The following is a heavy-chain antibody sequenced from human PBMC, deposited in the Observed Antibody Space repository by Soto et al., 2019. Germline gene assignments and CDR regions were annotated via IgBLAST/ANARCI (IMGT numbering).Heavy chain of an antibody. CDR1: GYTLTELS. Sequence: RASVKVSCKVSGYTLTELSMHWVRQAPGKGLEWMGGFDPEDGETIYAQKFQGRVTMTEDTSTDTAYMELSSLRSEDTAVYYCATGYSYALPGGMDVWGQGTTVTVSS. D-gene: IGHD5-18*01. CDR2: FDPEDGET. J-gene: IGHJ6*02. V-gene: IGHV1-24*01. CDR3: ATGYSYALPGGMDV.